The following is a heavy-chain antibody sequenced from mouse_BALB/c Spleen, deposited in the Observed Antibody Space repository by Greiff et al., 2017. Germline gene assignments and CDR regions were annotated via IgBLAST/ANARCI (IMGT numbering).Heavy chain of an antibody. J-gene: IGHJ1*01. V-gene: IGHV5-4*02. CDR2: ISDGGSYT. CDR3: ARGGYGYFDV. CDR1: GFTFSDYY. Sequence: EVQGVESGGGLVKPGGSLKLSCAASGFTFSDYYMYWVRQTPEKRLEWVATISDGGSYTYYPDSVKGRFTISRDNAKNNLYLQMSSLKSEDTAMYYCARGGYGYFDVWGAGTTVTVSS.